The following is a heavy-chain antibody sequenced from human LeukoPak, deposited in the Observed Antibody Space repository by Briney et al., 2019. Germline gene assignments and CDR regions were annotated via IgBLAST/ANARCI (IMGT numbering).Heavy chain of an antibody. CDR3: ARGGMPSAPPAEYFQY. D-gene: IGHD1-14*01. J-gene: IGHJ1*01. V-gene: IGHV3-64*02. CDR1: GFTLSRYN. Sequence: QSGGSLRLSCAASGFTLSRYNLHWVRQAPGKGLEYISGISHNGGSAYYADSVKGRFTISRDDSKNTLYLQMDSLRSEDVAVYYCARGGMPSAPPAEYFQYWGQGTLVTVSS. CDR2: ISHNGGSA.